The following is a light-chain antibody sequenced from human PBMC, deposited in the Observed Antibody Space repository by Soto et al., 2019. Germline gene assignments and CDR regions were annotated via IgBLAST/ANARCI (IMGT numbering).Light chain of an antibody. V-gene: IGLV2-8*01. J-gene: IGLJ3*02. Sequence: QSVLTQPPSASGSPGQSVTISCTGTSSDVGAYNYVSWYQQYPGKAPKLMIYEVTKRPSGVPDRFSGSKSGKTASLTVSGLQPEDEADYYCTSYAGSNIWVFGGGTMVTVL. CDR3: TSYAGSNIWV. CDR2: EVT. CDR1: SSDVGAYNY.